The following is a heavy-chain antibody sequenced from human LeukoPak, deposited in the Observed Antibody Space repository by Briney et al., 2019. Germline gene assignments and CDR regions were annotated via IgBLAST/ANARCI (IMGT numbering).Heavy chain of an antibody. J-gene: IGHJ4*02. CDR2: INPFSGAT. V-gene: IGHV1-2*02. Sequence: GASVRVSCKASGYTFTDYYMHWVRQAPGQGLEWMGWINPFSGATNYAQKFQGRVTMTRDTSISTAYMELSRLRSDDTAFYYCASHLYSSGYYYPPDYWGQGTLVTVSS. CDR1: GYTFTDYY. D-gene: IGHD3-22*01. CDR3: ASHLYSSGYYYPPDY.